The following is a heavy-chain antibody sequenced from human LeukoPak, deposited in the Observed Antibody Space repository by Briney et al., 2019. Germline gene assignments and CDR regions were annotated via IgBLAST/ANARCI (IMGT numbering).Heavy chain of an antibody. Sequence: SETLSLTCAVSGGSFSNYYWNWIRQPPGKGLEWIGENNHSGSTNYNPSLKSRVTISVDTSKNQFSLKLSSVTAADTAVYYCARGAAGLYYYYGMDVWGQGTTVTVSS. CDR3: ARGAAGLYYYYGMDV. D-gene: IGHD2-15*01. V-gene: IGHV4-34*01. CDR1: GGSFSNYY. J-gene: IGHJ6*02. CDR2: NNHSGST.